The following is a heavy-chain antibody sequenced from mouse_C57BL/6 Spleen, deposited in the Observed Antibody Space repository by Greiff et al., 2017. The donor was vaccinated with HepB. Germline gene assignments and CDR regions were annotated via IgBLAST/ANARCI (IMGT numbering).Heavy chain of an antibody. CDR2: IDPENGDT. V-gene: IGHV14-4*01. J-gene: IGHJ2*01. Sequence: EVMLVESGAELVRPGASVKLSCTASGFNIKDDYMHWVKQRPEQGLEWIGWIDPENGDTEYASKFQGKATITADTSSNTAYLQLSSLTSEDTAVYYCTTRDYDYEGAYYFDYWGQGTTLTVSS. D-gene: IGHD2-4*01. CDR1: GFNIKDDY. CDR3: TTRDYDYEGAYYFDY.